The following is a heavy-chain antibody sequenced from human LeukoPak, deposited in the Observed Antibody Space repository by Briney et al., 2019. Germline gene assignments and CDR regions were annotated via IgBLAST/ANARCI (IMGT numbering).Heavy chain of an antibody. CDR1: GYTFTSYG. D-gene: IGHD4-17*01. V-gene: IGHV1-18*01. Sequence: ASVKVSCKASGYTFTSYGISWVRQAPGQGLEWMGWISAYNGDTNYAQQLQGRVTMTTDTSTSTAYMELRSLRPDDTAVYYCAREYTVTSPWKYWGQGTLVTVSS. J-gene: IGHJ4*02. CDR2: ISAYNGDT. CDR3: AREYTVTSPWKY.